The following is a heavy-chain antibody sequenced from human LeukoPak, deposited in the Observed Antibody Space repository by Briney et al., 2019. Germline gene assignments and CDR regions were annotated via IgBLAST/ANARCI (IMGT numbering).Heavy chain of an antibody. Sequence: ASVKVSCKASGYTFTGYYMHWVRQAPGQGLEWMGWINPNSGGTNYAQKFQGRVTMTRDTSISTAYMELSRLRSDDTAVYYCARPKSGGSYYDFDYWGQGTLVTVSS. V-gene: IGHV1-2*02. CDR2: INPNSGGT. CDR3: ARPKSGGSYYDFDY. CDR1: GYTFTGYY. J-gene: IGHJ4*02. D-gene: IGHD1-26*01.